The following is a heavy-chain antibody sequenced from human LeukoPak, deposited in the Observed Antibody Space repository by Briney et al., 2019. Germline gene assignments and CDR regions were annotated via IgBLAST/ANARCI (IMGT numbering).Heavy chain of an antibody. D-gene: IGHD3-9*01. J-gene: IGHJ4*02. CDR1: GFTFSSHW. V-gene: IGHV3-7*01. CDR2: IKQDGSEK. CDR3: AKEADDFDWSPPNADY. Sequence: GGSLRLSCAASGFTFSSHWMNWVRQAPGKGLEWVANIKQDGSEKYYVDSVKGRFTISRDNAKNSLYLQMNSLRAEDTAVYYCAKEADDFDWSPPNADYWGQGTLVTVSS.